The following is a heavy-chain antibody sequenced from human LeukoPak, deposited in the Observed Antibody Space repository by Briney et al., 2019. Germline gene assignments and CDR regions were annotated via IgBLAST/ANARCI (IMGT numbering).Heavy chain of an antibody. Sequence: ASVRVSCKASGYTFPSYFMHWVRQAPGQGLEWMGIINPTGGSTTYAQKFQGRVTMTRDTSTSTVYMELSSLRSDDTAVYYCARTAARRFDYWGQGTPVTVSS. V-gene: IGHV1-46*01. D-gene: IGHD6-6*01. CDR3: ARTAARRFDY. CDR1: GYTFPSYF. J-gene: IGHJ4*02. CDR2: INPTGGST.